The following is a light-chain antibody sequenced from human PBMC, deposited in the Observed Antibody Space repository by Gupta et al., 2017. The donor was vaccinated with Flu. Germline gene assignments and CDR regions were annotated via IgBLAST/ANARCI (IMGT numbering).Light chain of an antibody. CDR2: QCS. J-gene: IGKJ1*01. V-gene: IGKV2-30*01. CDR3: RQGGHWPWA. Sequence: VVMPKSPLPLPDTLGQQAPISCRSSQGLVYSDGSTYLHWFQQRPGQSPRLLIYQCSYRESGVPDRFSGSVSSTNFTLKISRVEAEVVGIYFCRQGGHWPWAFGQGTTVEIK. CDR1: QGLVYSDGSTY.